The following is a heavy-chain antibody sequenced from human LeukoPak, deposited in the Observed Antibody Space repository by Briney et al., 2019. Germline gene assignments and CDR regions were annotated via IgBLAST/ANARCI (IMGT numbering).Heavy chain of an antibody. D-gene: IGHD2-21*02. CDR1: GFPFSSYG. V-gene: IGHV3-33*01. Sequence: PGRSLRLSCAASGFPFSSYGMHWVRQAPGKGLEWVAVIWYDGSKKYYGGSVKGRFTTSRDNSKNTLYLQVNSLRAEDTAVYYCARIYCGGDCLDSAPLSDAFDIWGQGTMVTVSS. CDR3: ARIYCGGDCLDSAPLSDAFDI. CDR2: IWYDGSKK. J-gene: IGHJ3*02.